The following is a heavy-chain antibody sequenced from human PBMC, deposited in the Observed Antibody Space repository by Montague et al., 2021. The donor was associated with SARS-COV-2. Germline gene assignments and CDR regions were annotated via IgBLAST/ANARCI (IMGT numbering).Heavy chain of an antibody. D-gene: IGHD3-3*01. CDR1: GFSLSTSGVG. J-gene: IGHJ5*02. V-gene: IGHV2-5*01. CDR2: XXWNDDK. CDR3: ARRRSVGDVWSGYKWLDP. Sequence: PALVKPTQTLTLTCRFSGFSLSTSGVGVAWIRQPPRKALEWLAVXXWNDDKRYSPSLKNRLTVTKDTSKNEVILTMTNMDPVDTATYYCARRRSVGDVWSGYKWLDPWGQGTLVTGSS.